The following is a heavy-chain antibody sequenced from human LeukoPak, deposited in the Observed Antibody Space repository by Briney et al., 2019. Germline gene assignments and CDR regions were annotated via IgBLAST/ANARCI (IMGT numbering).Heavy chain of an antibody. CDR1: GFTFSSYE. V-gene: IGHV3-48*03. CDR2: ISSSGSTI. CDR3: ANIVSDAYHGNDAFDI. D-gene: IGHD2-21*01. Sequence: GGSLRLSCAASGFTFSSYEMNWVRQAPGKGLEWVSYISSSGSTIYYADSVKGRFTISRDNAKNSLYLQMNSLKAEDTALYYCANIVSDAYHGNDAFDIWGQGTMVTVSS. J-gene: IGHJ3*02.